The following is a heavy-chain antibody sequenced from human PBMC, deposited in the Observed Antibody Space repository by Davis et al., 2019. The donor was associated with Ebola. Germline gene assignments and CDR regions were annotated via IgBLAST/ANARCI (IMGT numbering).Heavy chain of an antibody. D-gene: IGHD3-3*01. J-gene: IGHJ4*02. CDR1: GYTFTSYG. V-gene: IGHV1-18*04. CDR2: ISAYNGNT. Sequence: ASVKVSFKASGYTFTSYGISWVRQAPGQGLAWMGWISAYNGNTNYAQKLQGRVAMTTDTSTSTAYMELRSLRSDDTAVYYCARDVTFGVAWGDYWGQGTLVTVSS. CDR3: ARDVTFGVAWGDY.